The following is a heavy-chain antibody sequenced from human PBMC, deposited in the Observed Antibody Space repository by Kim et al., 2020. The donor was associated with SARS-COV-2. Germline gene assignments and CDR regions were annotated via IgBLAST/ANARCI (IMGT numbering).Heavy chain of an antibody. J-gene: IGHJ4*02. D-gene: IGHD2-15*01. CDR1: GFTFSNAW. V-gene: IGHV3-15*01. CDR2: IKSKTDGGTT. Sequence: GGSLRLSCAASGFTFSNAWMSWVRQAPGKGLEWVGRIKSKTDGGTTDYAAPVKGRFTISRDESKNTLYLQMNSLKTEDTAVYYCTTDGTEDIVVVVAATPTDSYPPCFVCWGQGTLVVVS. CDR3: TTDGTEDIVVVVAATPTDSYPPCFVC.